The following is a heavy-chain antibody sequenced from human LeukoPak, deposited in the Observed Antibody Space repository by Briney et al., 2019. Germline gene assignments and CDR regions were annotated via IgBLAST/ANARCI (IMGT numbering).Heavy chain of an antibody. CDR3: ARHRTNSGFFYYYYYYMDV. V-gene: IGHV4-59*08. CDR1: GGSFSSYY. Sequence: PSETLSLTCTVSGGSFSSYYCSWIRQPPGKGLEWIGYIYDSGTRNYNPSLKSRVTISVDTSKNQVSLKLSSVTAADTAVYYCARHRTNSGFFYYYYYYMDVWGKGTTVTISS. J-gene: IGHJ6*03. D-gene: IGHD2-8*01. CDR2: IYDSGTR.